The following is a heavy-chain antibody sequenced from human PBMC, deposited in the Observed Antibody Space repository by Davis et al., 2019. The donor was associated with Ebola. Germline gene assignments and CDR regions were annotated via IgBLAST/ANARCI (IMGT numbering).Heavy chain of an antibody. Sequence: SETLSLTCAVSGGSISSSNWWSWIRQSPGKGLEWIGYIYSSGITNYNPSLKSRVTISIDTSESQLSLKLSSVTAADTAVYYCAREDASSTSADYWGQGILVTVSS. CDR3: AREDASSTSADY. CDR2: IYSSGIT. CDR1: GGSISSSNW. V-gene: IGHV4-61*01. J-gene: IGHJ4*02. D-gene: IGHD2-15*01.